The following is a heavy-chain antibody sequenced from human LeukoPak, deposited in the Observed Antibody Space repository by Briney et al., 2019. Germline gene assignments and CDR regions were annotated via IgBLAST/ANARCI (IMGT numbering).Heavy chain of an antibody. J-gene: IGHJ5*02. Sequence: SETLSLTCTVSGGSISSYYWSWIRQPPGKGLEWIGYIYYSGSTNYNPSLKSRVTISVDTSKNQFSLKLSSVTAADTAVYYCARDLGYCSSTNRRVWFDPWGQGTLVTVSS. CDR2: IYYSGST. CDR1: GGSISSYY. V-gene: IGHV4-59*01. CDR3: ARDLGYCSSTNRRVWFDP. D-gene: IGHD2-2*01.